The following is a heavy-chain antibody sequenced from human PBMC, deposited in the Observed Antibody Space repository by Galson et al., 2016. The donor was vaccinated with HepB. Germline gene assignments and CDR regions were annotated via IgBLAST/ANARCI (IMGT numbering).Heavy chain of an antibody. Sequence: PALVKPTQTLTLTCTFSGFSFDTPGVGVGWIRQPPGKALEWLALVYWDDDKRYSPSLKNRLTVTKDSSRDQVVLTMTSMDAVDTATYYCGQYRSRSAWYPYWGQGILVTASS. CDR1: GFSFDTPGVG. V-gene: IGHV2-5*02. D-gene: IGHD6-19*01. CDR3: GQYRSRSAWYPY. CDR2: VYWDDDK. J-gene: IGHJ4*02.